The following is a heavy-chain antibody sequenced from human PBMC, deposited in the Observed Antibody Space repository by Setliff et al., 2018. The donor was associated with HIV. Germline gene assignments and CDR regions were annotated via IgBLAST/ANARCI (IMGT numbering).Heavy chain of an antibody. V-gene: IGHV4-61*01. Sequence: SETLSLTCTVSGGSVSSGSYYWSWIRQLPGKGLEWIGYIYYSGSTKHNPSLKSRVTISLDTSKNQFSLKLTSVTAADTAVYYCAREDYYYYGMDVWGQGTTVTVSS. CDR1: GGSVSSGSYY. CDR3: AREDYYYYGMDV. J-gene: IGHJ6*02. CDR2: IYYSGST.